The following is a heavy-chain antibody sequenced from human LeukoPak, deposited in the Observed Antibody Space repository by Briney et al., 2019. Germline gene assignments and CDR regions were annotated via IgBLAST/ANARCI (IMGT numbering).Heavy chain of an antibody. Sequence: GGSLRLSCAASGFTFSSYSMNWVRQAPGKGLEWVSSITSSSSYIYYADSVKGRFAISRDNAKNSLYLQMNSLRAEDTAVYYCARDLLVYCSGGSCYPPDYWGQGTLVTVSS. J-gene: IGHJ4*02. CDR3: ARDLLVYCSGGSCYPPDY. CDR2: ITSSSSYI. CDR1: GFTFSSYS. D-gene: IGHD2-15*01. V-gene: IGHV3-21*01.